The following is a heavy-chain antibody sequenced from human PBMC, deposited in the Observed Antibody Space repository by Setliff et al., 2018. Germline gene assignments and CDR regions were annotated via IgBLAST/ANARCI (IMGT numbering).Heavy chain of an antibody. Sequence: SETLSLTCIVSGGSISSATSYWNWIRQPAGKELEWIGRIYAIRSTNYNPSLKSRVTISLDTSNNQFSLKLSSVTAADTAVYYCARGSTMIQGVRLYYHGLDVWGQGTTGTV. V-gene: IGHV4-61*02. CDR1: GGSISSATSY. D-gene: IGHD3-10*01. CDR3: ARGSTMIQGVRLYYHGLDV. CDR2: IYAIRST. J-gene: IGHJ6*02.